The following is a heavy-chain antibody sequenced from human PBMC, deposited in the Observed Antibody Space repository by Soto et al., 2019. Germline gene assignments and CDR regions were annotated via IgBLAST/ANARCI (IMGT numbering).Heavy chain of an antibody. CDR1: GGSISSGGYY. V-gene: IGHV4-31*03. J-gene: IGHJ6*02. Sequence: SETLSLTCTVSGGSISSGGYYWSWIRQHPGKGLEWIGYIYYSGSTYHNPSLKSRVTISVDTSKNQFSLKLSSVTAADTAVYYCARERTLYGMDVWGQGTTVTVSS. CDR3: ARERTLYGMDV. CDR2: IYYSGST.